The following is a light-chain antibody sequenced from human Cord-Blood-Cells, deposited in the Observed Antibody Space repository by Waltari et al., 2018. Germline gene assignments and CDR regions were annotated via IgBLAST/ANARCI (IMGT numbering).Light chain of an antibody. J-gene: IGKJ5*01. Sequence: EIVFTQSPAILSLSLGERATLSCGARQGVHSSYLAWYQQIPGLAPRLLIYDASSRDTGIPDRFSGSGSRTDFTLTISRLEPEDFAVYYCQQYGSSPPITFGQGTRLEIK. CDR2: DAS. CDR3: QQYGSSPPIT. CDR1: QGVHSSY. V-gene: IGKV3D-20*01.